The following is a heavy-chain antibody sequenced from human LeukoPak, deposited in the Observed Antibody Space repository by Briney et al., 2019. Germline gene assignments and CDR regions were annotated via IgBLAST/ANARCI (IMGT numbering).Heavy chain of an antibody. V-gene: IGHV1-46*01. CDR1: GYTFTSYY. D-gene: IGHD3-3*01. CDR3: ARDLYDFWSGHSEYYFDY. J-gene: IGHJ4*02. Sequence: ASVKVSCKASGYTFTSYYMHWVRQAPGQGLEWMGIINPSGGSTSYAQKFQGRVTMTRDTSISTAYMELSRLRSDDTAVYYCARDLYDFWSGHSEYYFDYWGQGTLVTVSS. CDR2: INPSGGST.